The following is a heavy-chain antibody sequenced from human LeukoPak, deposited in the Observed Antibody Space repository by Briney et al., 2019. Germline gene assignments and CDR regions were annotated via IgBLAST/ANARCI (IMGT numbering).Heavy chain of an antibody. Sequence: SETLSLTCTVSGGSVSNYYWSWIRKSPGKGLEWIGYIYYTETSYNPSLKSRVTISADTSKNQFSLKLYSVTAADTAVHYCATRKLGNDYWGQGTLVTVSS. CDR1: GGSVSNYY. CDR3: ATRKLGNDY. CDR2: IYYTET. J-gene: IGHJ4*02. D-gene: IGHD7-27*01. V-gene: IGHV4-59*02.